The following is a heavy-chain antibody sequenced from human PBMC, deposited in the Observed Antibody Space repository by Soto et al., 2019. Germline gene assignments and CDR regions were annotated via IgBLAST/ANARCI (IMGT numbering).Heavy chain of an antibody. CDR1: GFSLSTSGVG. J-gene: IGHJ4*02. V-gene: IGHV2-5*02. CDR2: LYWDDAK. D-gene: IGHD7-27*01. Sequence: QITLKESGPTLVKPTQTLTLTCTFSGFSLSTSGVGVGWIRQPPGKALEWLAFLYWDDAKRSSPSLKSRLTITKDTSKNQVLLTMTNMDPVDTATYYCARTSVNWGSRGLVDYWGQGTLVTVAS. CDR3: ARTSVNWGSRGLVDY.